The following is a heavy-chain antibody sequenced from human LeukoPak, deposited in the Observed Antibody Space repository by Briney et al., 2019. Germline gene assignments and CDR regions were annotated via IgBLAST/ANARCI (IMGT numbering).Heavy chain of an antibody. CDR3: AAAQNFPVYCSGGSCSYYFDY. D-gene: IGHD2-15*01. Sequence: VASVKVSCKASGFTFTSSAMQWVRQARGQRLEWVGWIVVGSGNTNYAQKFQERVTITRDMSTSTAYMELSSLRSEDTAVYYRAAAQNFPVYCSGGSCSYYFDYWGQGTLVTVSS. V-gene: IGHV1-58*02. CDR1: GFTFTSSA. CDR2: IVVGSGNT. J-gene: IGHJ4*02.